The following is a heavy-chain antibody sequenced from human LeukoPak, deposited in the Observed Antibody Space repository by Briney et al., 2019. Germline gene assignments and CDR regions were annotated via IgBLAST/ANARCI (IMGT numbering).Heavy chain of an antibody. V-gene: IGHV3-20*04. CDR2: INWNGSIT. CDR1: GFIFDDYG. Sequence: PGGSLRLSCAASGFIFDDYGMSWVRQAPGKGLEWVSGINWNGSITGYADSVKGRFTISRDNAKNSLYLQMNSLRAEDTAVYYCARDAISSGLFGYWGQGTPVTVSS. CDR3: ARDAISSGLFGY. J-gene: IGHJ4*02. D-gene: IGHD6-6*01.